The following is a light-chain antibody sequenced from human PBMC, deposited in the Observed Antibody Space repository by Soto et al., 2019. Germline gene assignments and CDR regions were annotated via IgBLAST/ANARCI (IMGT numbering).Light chain of an antibody. V-gene: IGKV1-9*01. CDR2: AAS. CDR3: QHYNSYSEA. Sequence: IQLPQSPSSLSASVGDRVTITCRASQGINTFLAWYQQKPGKAPKLLIYAASTLQSGVPSRFSGSGSGTEFTLTISSLQPDDFATYYCQHYNSYSEAFGQGTKVDTK. J-gene: IGKJ1*01. CDR1: QGINTF.